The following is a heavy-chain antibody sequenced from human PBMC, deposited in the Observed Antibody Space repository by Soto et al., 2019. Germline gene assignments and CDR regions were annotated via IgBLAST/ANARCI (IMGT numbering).Heavy chain of an antibody. CDR1: GGSFSGYY. CDR3: ARGADYGGNPMVNGMDV. J-gene: IGHJ6*02. Sequence: QVQLQQWGAGLLKPSETLSLTCAVYGGSFSGYYWSWIRQPPGKGLEWIGEINHSGSTNYNPSLKSRVTISVDTSKNQFSLKLSSVTAADTAVYYCARGADYGGNPMVNGMDVWGQGTTVTVFS. V-gene: IGHV4-34*01. CDR2: INHSGST. D-gene: IGHD4-17*01.